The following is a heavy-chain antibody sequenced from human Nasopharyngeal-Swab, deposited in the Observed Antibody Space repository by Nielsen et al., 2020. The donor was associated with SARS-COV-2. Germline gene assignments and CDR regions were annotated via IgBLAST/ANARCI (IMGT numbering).Heavy chain of an antibody. Sequence: ASVKVSCKASGYTFINHDINWVRQSTGQGLEWMGWMSPNSGNTGYAQKFQGRVTMTRNTSTSTAYLELSSLGSEDTAVYYCARGGSSLGANLEDPWGQGTLVIVSS. J-gene: IGHJ5*02. V-gene: IGHV1-8*01. CDR1: GYTFINHD. CDR2: MSPNSGNT. CDR3: ARGGSSLGANLEDP. D-gene: IGHD3-10*01.